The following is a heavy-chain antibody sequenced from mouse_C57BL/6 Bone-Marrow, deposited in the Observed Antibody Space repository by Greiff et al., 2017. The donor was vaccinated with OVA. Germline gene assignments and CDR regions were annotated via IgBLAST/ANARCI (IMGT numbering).Heavy chain of an antibody. CDR2: INPSNGGT. D-gene: IGHD2-3*01. J-gene: IGHJ3*01. Sequence: QVQLKQPGTELVKPGASVKLSCKASGYTFTSYWMHWVKQRPGQGLEWIGNINPSNGGTNYNEKFKSKATLTVDKSSSTAYMQLSSLTSEDSAVYYCARGRVYDGYPFAYWGQGTLVTVSA. CDR3: ARGRVYDGYPFAY. V-gene: IGHV1-53*01. CDR1: GYTFTSYW.